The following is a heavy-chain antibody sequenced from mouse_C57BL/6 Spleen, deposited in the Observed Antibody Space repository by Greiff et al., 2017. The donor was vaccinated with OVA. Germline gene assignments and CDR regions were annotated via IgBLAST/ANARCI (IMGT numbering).Heavy chain of an antibody. CDR1: GYTFTSYW. D-gene: IGHD1-1*01. Sequence: VQLQQPGTELVKPGASVKLSCKASGYTFTSYWMHWVKQRPGQGLEWIGNINPSNGGTNYNEKFKSNATLTVDKSSSTAYMQLSSLTSEDSAVYYCARTYGSSYRYFDVWGTGTTVTVSS. CDR2: INPSNGGT. CDR3: ARTYGSSYRYFDV. V-gene: IGHV1-53*01. J-gene: IGHJ1*03.